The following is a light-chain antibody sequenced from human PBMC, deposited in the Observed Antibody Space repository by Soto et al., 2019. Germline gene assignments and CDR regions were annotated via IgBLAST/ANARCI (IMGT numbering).Light chain of an antibody. CDR2: WAS. CDR3: QQYYTTSSLT. V-gene: IGKV4-1*01. CDR1: QSVLYSSNNKNY. Sequence: DIVMTQSPDSLAVSLGERATINCKSSQSVLYSSNNKNYLAWYQQKPGQPPKLLIYWASTRESGVPDRFSGSGSGTDFTLTISRLQAEDVAVYYCQQYYTTSSLTFXGGTKVDIK. J-gene: IGKJ4*01.